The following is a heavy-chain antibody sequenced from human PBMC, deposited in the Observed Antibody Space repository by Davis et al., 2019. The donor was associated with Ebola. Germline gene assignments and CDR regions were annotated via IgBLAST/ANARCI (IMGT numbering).Heavy chain of an antibody. CDR2: INPNSGGT. D-gene: IGHD1-26*01. Sequence: AASVKVSCKASGYTFTAYYMHWVRQAPGQGLEWMGWINPNSGGTNYAQKFQGWVTMTRDTSISNAYMELSRLKSDDTAVYYCARGGGSSKRTMGYWGQGTLVTVSS. J-gene: IGHJ4*02. CDR3: ARGGGSSKRTMGY. CDR1: GYTFTAYY. V-gene: IGHV1-2*04.